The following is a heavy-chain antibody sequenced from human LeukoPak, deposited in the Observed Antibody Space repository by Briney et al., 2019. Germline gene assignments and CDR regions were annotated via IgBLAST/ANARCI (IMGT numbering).Heavy chain of an antibody. CDR2: IYYSGST. Sequence: SETQSLTCTVSGGSISSSSYYWGWIRQPPGKGLEWIGSIYYSGSTYYNPSLKSRVTISVNTSKNQFSLKLSSVTAADTAVDYCARVLLRIVVVVAARWFDPWGQGTLVTVSS. CDR1: GGSISSSSYY. CDR3: ARVLLRIVVVVAARWFDP. V-gene: IGHV4-39*07. D-gene: IGHD2-15*01. J-gene: IGHJ5*02.